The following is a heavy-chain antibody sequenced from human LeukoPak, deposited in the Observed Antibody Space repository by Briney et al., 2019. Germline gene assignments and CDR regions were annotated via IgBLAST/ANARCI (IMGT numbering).Heavy chain of an antibody. CDR1: GFSFSSYW. CDR2: INDDGRSP. J-gene: IGHJ6*02. Sequence: GGSLRLSCAASGFSFSSYWIHWVRQAPRKALVWVSRINDDGRSPTYADSVKGRFTISRDNAKNTLYLQMNSLRAEDTAVYYCARQLLYGLDVWGQGTTVTVSS. V-gene: IGHV3-74*01. CDR3: ARQLLYGLDV. D-gene: IGHD2/OR15-2a*01.